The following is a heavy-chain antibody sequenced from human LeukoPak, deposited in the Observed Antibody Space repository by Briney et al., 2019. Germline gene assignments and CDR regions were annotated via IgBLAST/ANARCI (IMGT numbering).Heavy chain of an antibody. CDR2: IYHSGST. CDR1: GYSISSGYY. Sequence: SETLSLTCTVSGYSISSGYYWGWIRQPPGKGLEWIGSIYHSGSTYYNPSLKSRVTISVDTSKNQFSLKLSSVTAADTAVYYCARDPPGYCSGGSCYDYWGQGTLVTVSS. CDR3: ARDPPGYCSGGSCYDY. V-gene: IGHV4-38-2*02. J-gene: IGHJ4*02. D-gene: IGHD2-15*01.